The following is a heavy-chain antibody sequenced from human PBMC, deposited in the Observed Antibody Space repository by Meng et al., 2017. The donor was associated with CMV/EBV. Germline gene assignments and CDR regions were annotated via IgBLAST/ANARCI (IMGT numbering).Heavy chain of an antibody. Sequence: SLRLSCAASGFTFSSYAMHWVRQAPGKGLEWVAVISYDGSNKYYADSVKGRFTISRDNSKNTLYLQMNSLRAEDTAVYYCARDPTMATLGEVEKVFDYWGQGTLVTVSS. D-gene: IGHD3-10*01. CDR3: ARDPTMATLGEVEKVFDY. J-gene: IGHJ4*02. V-gene: IGHV3-30*04. CDR2: ISYDGSNK. CDR1: GFTFSSYA.